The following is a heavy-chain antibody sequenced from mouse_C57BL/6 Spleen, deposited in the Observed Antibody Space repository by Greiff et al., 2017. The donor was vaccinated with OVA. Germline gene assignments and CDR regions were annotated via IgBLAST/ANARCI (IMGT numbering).Heavy chain of an antibody. CDR1: GYAFSSYW. D-gene: IGHD4-1*01. CDR2: IYPGDGDT. J-gene: IGHJ2*01. V-gene: IGHV1-80*01. CDR3: ARSEDWDVGLFDY. Sequence: QVQLKESGAELVKPGASVKISCKASGYAFSSYWMNWVKQRPGKGLEWIGQIYPGDGDTNYNGKFKGKATLTADKSSSTAYMQLSSLTSEDSAVYFCARSEDWDVGLFDYWGQGTTLTVSS.